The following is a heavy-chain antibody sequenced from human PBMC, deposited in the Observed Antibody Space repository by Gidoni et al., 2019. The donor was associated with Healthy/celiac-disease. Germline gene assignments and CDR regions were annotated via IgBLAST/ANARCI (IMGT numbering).Heavy chain of an antibody. CDR1: GFTFSSYS. Sequence: EVQLVESGGGLVKPGGSLRLSCAASGFTFSSYSMNWVRQAPGKGLEWVSSISSSSSYIYYADSVKGRFTISRDNAKNSLYLQMNSLRAEDTAVYYCARGGYDYVWVYYYYGMDVWGQGTTVTVSS. D-gene: IGHD3-16*01. J-gene: IGHJ6*02. CDR3: ARGGYDYVWVYYYYGMDV. CDR2: ISSSSSYI. V-gene: IGHV3-21*01.